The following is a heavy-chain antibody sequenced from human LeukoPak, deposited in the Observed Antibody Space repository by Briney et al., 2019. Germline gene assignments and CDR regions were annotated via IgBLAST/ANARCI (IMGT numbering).Heavy chain of an antibody. J-gene: IGHJ5*02. CDR2: IYYSGST. D-gene: IGHD5-18*01. CDR3: ARDPSYGWFDP. Sequence: SETLSLTCTVSGGSISSGSYYWSWIRQPAGKGLEWIGYIYYSGSTYYNPSLKSRVTISVDTSKNQFSLKLSSVTAADTAVYYCARDPSYGWFDPWGQGTLVTVSS. CDR1: GGSISSGSYY. V-gene: IGHV4-30-4*08.